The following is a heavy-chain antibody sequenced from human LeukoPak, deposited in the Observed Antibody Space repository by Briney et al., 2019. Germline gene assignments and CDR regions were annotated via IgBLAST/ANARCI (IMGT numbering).Heavy chain of an antibody. Sequence: SETLSLTCTVSGGSISSNSYYWAWIRQPPGKGLEWIGSIYYSGSTYYNPSLQSRVTISVDTSKNQFSLKLSSVTAADTAVYFCASDSSFGATHYWGQGTLVTVSS. CDR2: IYYSGST. V-gene: IGHV4-39*07. CDR3: ASDSSFGATHY. J-gene: IGHJ4*02. D-gene: IGHD2-15*01. CDR1: GGSISSNSYY.